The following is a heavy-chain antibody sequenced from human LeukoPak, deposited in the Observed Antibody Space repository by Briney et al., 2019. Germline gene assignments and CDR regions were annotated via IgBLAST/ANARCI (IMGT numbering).Heavy chain of an antibody. CDR1: GGPFRSYV. CDR3: ARDKGYCSGGACYMFHN. D-gene: IGHD2-15*01. CDR2: IIPMFGTT. Sequence: SVKVSCKASGGPFRSYVFSWVRQAAGQGLEWMGGIIPMFGTTSYAQHFQGRLTITADESTGTAYMELSSLTSDDTAVYFCARDKGYCSGGACYMFHNWGQGTLVTVSS. J-gene: IGHJ4*02. V-gene: IGHV1-69*01.